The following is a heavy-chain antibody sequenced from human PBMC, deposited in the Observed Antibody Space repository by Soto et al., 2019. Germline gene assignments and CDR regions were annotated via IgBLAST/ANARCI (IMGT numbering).Heavy chain of an antibody. V-gene: IGHV4-34*01. Sequence: XETLSLTCSVYGGSFSGYYWSWIRQPPGKGLEWIGEINHSGSTNYNPSLKSRVTISVDTSKNQFSLKLSSVTAADTAVYYCARGGYCSSTSCYRRHNWFDHWGQGTLVTVSS. J-gene: IGHJ5*02. D-gene: IGHD2-2*01. CDR2: INHSGST. CDR3: ARGGYCSSTSCYRRHNWFDH. CDR1: GGSFSGYY.